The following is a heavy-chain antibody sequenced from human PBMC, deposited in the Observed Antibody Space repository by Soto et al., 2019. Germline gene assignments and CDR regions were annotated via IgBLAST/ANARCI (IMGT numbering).Heavy chain of an antibody. CDR1: GYTFTAYY. V-gene: IGHV1-2*02. J-gene: IGHJ6*02. Sequence: QVQLVQSGAEVKKPGASVKVSCKASGYTFTAYYIHWVRQAPGQEFEWMGWIRPNGGSTDFAREFQGRFTMPWDTSISTAYMDLSSLRSDDTAVYYCARGSVASAAEPTGMDVWGQGTTVTVSS. CDR2: IRPNGGST. CDR3: ARGSVASAAEPTGMDV. D-gene: IGHD6-13*01.